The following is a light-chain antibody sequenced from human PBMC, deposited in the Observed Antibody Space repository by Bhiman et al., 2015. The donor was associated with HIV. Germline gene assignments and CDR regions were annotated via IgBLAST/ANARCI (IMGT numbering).Light chain of an antibody. J-gene: IGLJ1*01. Sequence: QSALTQPASVSGSPGQSITISCTGTSRDVGGYDYVSWYQQHPGKAPQLIIYDVSLRPSGVSNRFSGSKSGSTASLTISGLQAEDEADYYCSSYSSITVYVFGTGTKVSVL. CDR1: SRDVGGYDY. CDR3: SSYSSITVYV. V-gene: IGLV2-14*03. CDR2: DVS.